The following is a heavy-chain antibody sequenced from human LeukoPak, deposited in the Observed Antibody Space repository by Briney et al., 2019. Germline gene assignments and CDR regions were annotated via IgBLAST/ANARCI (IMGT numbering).Heavy chain of an antibody. CDR1: GFTFSNYG. Sequence: GGSLRLSCAASGFTFSNYGMHWVRQAPGKGLEWVAVIWYDGSNKYYADSVRGRFTISRDNSKNTLYLQMNSLRAEDTAVYYCARGDYYDSSGYSQYFQHWGQGTLVTVSS. J-gene: IGHJ1*01. CDR3: ARGDYYDSSGYSQYFQH. CDR2: IWYDGSNK. V-gene: IGHV3-33*01. D-gene: IGHD3-22*01.